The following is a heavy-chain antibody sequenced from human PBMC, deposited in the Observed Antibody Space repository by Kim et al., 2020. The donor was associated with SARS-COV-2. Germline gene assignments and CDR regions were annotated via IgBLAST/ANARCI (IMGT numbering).Heavy chain of an antibody. CDR3: AKDGTYDSSGYYYM. V-gene: IGHV3-23*01. J-gene: IGHJ4*02. Sequence: GSGKGRFTISRDNSKNTLYLQMNSLRAEDTAVYYCAKDGTYDSSGYYYMWGQGTLVTVSS. D-gene: IGHD3-22*01.